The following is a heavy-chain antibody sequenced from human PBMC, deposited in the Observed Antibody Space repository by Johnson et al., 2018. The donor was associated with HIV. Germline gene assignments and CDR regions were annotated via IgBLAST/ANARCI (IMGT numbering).Heavy chain of an antibody. Sequence: VHLVESGGGLVQPGGSLRLSCAASGFTVSSNYMSWVRQAPGKGLEWVSVIYSGGSTYYADSVKGRFTISSDNSKNTLYLQMNSLRAEDTAVYYCASYDILTGYDAFDIWGQGTMVTVSS. CDR3: ASYDILTGYDAFDI. D-gene: IGHD3-9*01. CDR2: IYSGGST. CDR1: GFTVSSNY. J-gene: IGHJ3*02. V-gene: IGHV3-66*02.